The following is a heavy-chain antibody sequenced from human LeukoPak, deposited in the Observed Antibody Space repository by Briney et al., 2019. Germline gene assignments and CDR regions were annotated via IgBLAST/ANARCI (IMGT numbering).Heavy chain of an antibody. D-gene: IGHD6-13*01. J-gene: IGHJ4*02. CDR3: ARDVYSSSWYFDY. V-gene: IGHV3-21*01. Sequence: GGSLRLSCAASGFTFSSYSMSWVRQAPGKGLEWVSSISSSSSYIYYADSVKGRFTISRDNAKNSLYLQMNSLRAEDTAVYYCARDVYSSSWYFDYWGQGTLVTVSS. CDR2: ISSSSSYI. CDR1: GFTFSSYS.